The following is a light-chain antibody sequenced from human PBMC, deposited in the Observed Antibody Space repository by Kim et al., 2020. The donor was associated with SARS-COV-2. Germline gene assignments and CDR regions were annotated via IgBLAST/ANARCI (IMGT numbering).Light chain of an antibody. CDR1: QSIGNR. J-gene: IGKJ4*01. CDR2: EAS. Sequence: ASVGDRVTITWRASQSIGNRLAWYQQKPEKAPKFLIYEASSLESGVPSRFSGSGSGTDFTLTISSLQPDDLATYYCQQYKGYPLTFGGGTKVDIK. V-gene: IGKV1-5*03. CDR3: QQYKGYPLT.